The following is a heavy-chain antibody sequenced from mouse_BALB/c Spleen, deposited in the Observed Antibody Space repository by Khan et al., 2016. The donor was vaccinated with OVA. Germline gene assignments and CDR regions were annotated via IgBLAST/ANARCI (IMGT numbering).Heavy chain of an antibody. CDR1: GYTFTDYN. V-gene: IGHV1S29*02. J-gene: IGHJ4*01. Sequence: VRLQQSGPELVKPGASVKISCKASGYTFTDYNMHWVKQSHGKSLEWIGYIYPYNGGTGYNQKFKSKATLTVDNSSSTAYMELRSLTSEDSAVYYCARVDYDEDAMDYWGQGTSVTVSS. D-gene: IGHD2-4*01. CDR3: ARVDYDEDAMDY. CDR2: IYPYNGGT.